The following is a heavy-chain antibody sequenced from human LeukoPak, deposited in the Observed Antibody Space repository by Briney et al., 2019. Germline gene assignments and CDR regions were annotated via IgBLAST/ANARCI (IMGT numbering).Heavy chain of an antibody. CDR2: IIPIFGTA. D-gene: IGHD3-16*02. V-gene: IGHV1-69*13. Sequence: SVKVSCKASGGTFSSYAISWVRQAPGQGLEWMGGIIPIFGTANYAQKFQGRVTITADESTSTAYMELSSLRSEDTAVYYCARARDYDYVWGSYRPNAFDIWGQGTMVTVSS. J-gene: IGHJ3*02. CDR3: ARARDYDYVWGSYRPNAFDI. CDR1: GGTFSSYA.